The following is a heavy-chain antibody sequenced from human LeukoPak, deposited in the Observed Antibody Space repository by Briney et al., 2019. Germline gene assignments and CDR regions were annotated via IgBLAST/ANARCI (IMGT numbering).Heavy chain of an antibody. CDR1: GGSISNTNYY. V-gene: IGHV4-39*01. Sequence: SETLSLTCNVSGGSISNTNYYWGWIRQPPGKGPEWIGSIYYSENTFHNPSLKSRVTIFVDTSKNQFSLNVSSVTAADTAVYFCARQFGAHTAGHWGPGTLVIVSS. CDR3: ARQFGAHTAGH. J-gene: IGHJ4*02. D-gene: IGHD3-16*01. CDR2: IYYSENT.